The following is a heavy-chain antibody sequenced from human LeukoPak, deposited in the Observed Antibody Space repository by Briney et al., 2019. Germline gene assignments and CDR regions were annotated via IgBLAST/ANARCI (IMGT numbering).Heavy chain of an antibody. V-gene: IGHV4-38-2*02. CDR3: ASEGIEYGTSWDY. J-gene: IGHJ4*02. D-gene: IGHD6-6*01. Sequence: NPSETLSLTCTVSGYSISSGYYWGWIRQPPGKGLEWIGSIYHSGTTYFNPPLKIRATIPVDTSKNKFSLKLSSVTATDTAVYYCASEGIEYGTSWDYWGQGTQVTVSS. CDR1: GYSISSGYY. CDR2: IYHSGTT.